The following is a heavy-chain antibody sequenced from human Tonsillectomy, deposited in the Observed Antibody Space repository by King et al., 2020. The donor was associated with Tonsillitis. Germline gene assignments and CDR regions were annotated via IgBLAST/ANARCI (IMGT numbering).Heavy chain of an antibody. V-gene: IGHV3-21*01. CDR3: ASLRGAARPKGDAFDI. D-gene: IGHD6-6*01. J-gene: IGHJ3*02. CDR2: ISSGSSFI. CDR1: GFTFSTYS. Sequence: VQLVESGGGLVKSGGSLRLSCAASGFTFSTYSMNWVRQAPGKGLEWVSSISSGSSFIYYADSVKGRFTISRDNAKNSLVLQMNSLRAEDTAGYYCASLRGAARPKGDAFDIWGQGTMVTVSS.